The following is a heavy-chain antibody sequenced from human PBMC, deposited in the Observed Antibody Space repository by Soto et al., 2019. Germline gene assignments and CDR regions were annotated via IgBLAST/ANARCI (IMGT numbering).Heavy chain of an antibody. CDR1: GGSFSGYY. V-gene: IGHV4-34*01. D-gene: IGHD2-15*01. CDR3: ARVSRMVVAATSLDY. Sequence: SSETLSLTCAVYGGSFSGYYWSWIRQPPGKGLEWIGEINHSGSTNYNPSLKSRVTISVDTSKNQFSLKLSSVTAADTAVYYCARVSRMVVAATSLDYWGQGTLVTVSS. J-gene: IGHJ4*02. CDR2: INHSGST.